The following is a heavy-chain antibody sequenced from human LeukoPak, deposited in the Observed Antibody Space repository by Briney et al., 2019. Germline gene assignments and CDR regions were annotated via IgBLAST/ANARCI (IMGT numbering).Heavy chain of an antibody. J-gene: IGHJ3*02. Sequence: PGGSLRLSCAASGFTFSRYTMNWVRQAPGKGLEWVSSISSSSSYIYYADSVKGRFTISRDNAQNSLYLQMNSLRAEDTAVYYCATTTVTTEDSDAFDIWGQGTMVTVSS. CDR1: GFTFSRYT. CDR3: ATTTVTTEDSDAFDI. CDR2: ISSSSSYI. D-gene: IGHD4-17*01. V-gene: IGHV3-21*01.